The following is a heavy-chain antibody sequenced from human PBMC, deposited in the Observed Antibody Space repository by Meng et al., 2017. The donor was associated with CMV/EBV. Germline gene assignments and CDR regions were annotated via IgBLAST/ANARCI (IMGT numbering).Heavy chain of an antibody. J-gene: IGHJ4*02. CDR1: GFTFSDYY. Sequence: QVQLVESGGXXVXPGXSLXLSCAASGFTFSDYYMSWIRQAPGKGLEWVSYISSSSSYTNYADSVKGRFTISRDNAKNSLYLQMNSLRAEDTAVYYCARGRYYLPDYWGQGTLVTVSS. D-gene: IGHD3-22*01. V-gene: IGHV3-11*05. CDR3: ARGRYYLPDY. CDR2: ISSSSSYT.